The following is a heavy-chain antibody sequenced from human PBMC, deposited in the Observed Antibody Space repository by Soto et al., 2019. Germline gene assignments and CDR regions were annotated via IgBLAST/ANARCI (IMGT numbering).Heavy chain of an antibody. Sequence: QVQLVQSGAEVKKPGASVKVSCKASGYTFTSYAMHWVRQAPGQRLEWMGWINAGNGNTKYSQKFQGRVTITRDTSASTAYLELSSLRSEDTAVYYCARLWSGYYDRSFDYWGQGPLVTVSS. CDR2: INAGNGNT. CDR1: GYTFTSYA. J-gene: IGHJ4*02. D-gene: IGHD3-3*01. V-gene: IGHV1-3*01. CDR3: ARLWSGYYDRSFDY.